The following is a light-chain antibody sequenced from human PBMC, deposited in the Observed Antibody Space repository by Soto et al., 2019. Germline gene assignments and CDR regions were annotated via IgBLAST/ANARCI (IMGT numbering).Light chain of an antibody. CDR1: QHVSSNY. J-gene: IGKJ1*01. Sequence: EIVLTQSPGTLSLSPGERATLSCRASQHVSSNYLAWYQQKLGQAPRLLIYGASSRATGIPDRFSGSGSGTDFPLTISRLEPEDFAVYYCQQYGISPRTFGQGTKVEI. CDR2: GAS. CDR3: QQYGISPRT. V-gene: IGKV3-20*01.